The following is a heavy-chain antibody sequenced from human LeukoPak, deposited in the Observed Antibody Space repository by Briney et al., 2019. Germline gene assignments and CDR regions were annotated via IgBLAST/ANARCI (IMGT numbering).Heavy chain of an antibody. V-gene: IGHV3-33*01. J-gene: IGHJ3*02. Sequence: GGSLRLSCAASGFTFSSYGMHWVRQAPGKGLEWVAVIWYDGSNKYYADSVKGRLTISRDNSKNTLYLQMNSLRAEDTAVYYCARAKGRYCSSTSCSGAFDIWGQGTMVTVSS. CDR1: GFTFSSYG. CDR2: IWYDGSNK. CDR3: ARAKGRYCSSTSCSGAFDI. D-gene: IGHD2-2*01.